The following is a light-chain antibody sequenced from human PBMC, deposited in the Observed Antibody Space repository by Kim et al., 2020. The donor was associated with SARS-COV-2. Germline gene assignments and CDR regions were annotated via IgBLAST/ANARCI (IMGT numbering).Light chain of an antibody. V-gene: IGKV1-12*01. J-gene: IGKJ4*01. CDR1: QGISSW. CDR3: QQANNFPLT. Sequence: AAVGDRVTMTCRASQGISSWLAWYQQKPGKAPKLLIFPASSLESGVPSRFSGSGSGTDFTLTISSLQPEDFATYYCQQANNFPLTFGGGTKVDIK. CDR2: PAS.